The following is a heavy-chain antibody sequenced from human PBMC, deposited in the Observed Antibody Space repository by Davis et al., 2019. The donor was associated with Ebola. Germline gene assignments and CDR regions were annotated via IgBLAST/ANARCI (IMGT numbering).Heavy chain of an antibody. V-gene: IGHV3-74*01. CDR2: INSDGSST. CDR1: GFTFSSYW. J-gene: IGHJ5*02. D-gene: IGHD5-18*01. CDR3: ARGGGIQLWLRRRLDP. Sequence: HTGGSPRLSCAASGFTFSSYWMHWVRQAPGKGLVWVSRINSDGSSTSYADSVKGRFTISRDNAKNTLYLQMNSLRAEDTAVYYCARGGGIQLWLRRRLDPWGQGTLVTVSS.